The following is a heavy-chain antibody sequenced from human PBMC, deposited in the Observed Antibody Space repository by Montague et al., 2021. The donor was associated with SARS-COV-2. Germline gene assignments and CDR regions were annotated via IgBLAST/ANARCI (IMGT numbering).Heavy chain of an antibody. Sequence: SLRLSCAASGFTFSDYSMNWVRQAPGRGLGWVSYISPTSSSIYYADSVKGRFTISRDNAKNSLFLQMNSLRDEDTALYYCARLKENYYDRSGYYLFDSWGQGTLVTVSS. CDR3: ARLKENYYDRSGYYLFDS. CDR1: GFTFSDYS. J-gene: IGHJ4*02. V-gene: IGHV3-48*02. D-gene: IGHD3-22*01. CDR2: ISPTSSSI.